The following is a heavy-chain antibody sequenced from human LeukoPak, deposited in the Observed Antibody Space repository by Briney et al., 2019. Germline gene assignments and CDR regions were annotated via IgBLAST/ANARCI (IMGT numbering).Heavy chain of an antibody. V-gene: IGHV4-39*07. D-gene: IGHD6-13*01. CDR2: IYYSGST. CDR3: ARRAAAGSAYFDY. J-gene: IGHJ4*02. CDR1: GGSISSSSYY. Sequence: SETLSLTCTVSGGSISSSSYYWGWIRQPPGKGLEWIGSIYYSGSTYYNPSLKSRVTISVDTSKNQFSLKLSSVTAADTAVYYCARRAAAGSAYFDYWGQGTLVTVSS.